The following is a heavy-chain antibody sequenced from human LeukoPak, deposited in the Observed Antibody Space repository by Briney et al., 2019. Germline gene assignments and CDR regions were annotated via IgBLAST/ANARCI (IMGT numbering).Heavy chain of an antibody. J-gene: IGHJ4*02. CDR1: GASINNNF. V-gene: IGHV4-59*01. CDR3: ARGPPSSSSSWLLDC. CDR2: IYYSGST. D-gene: IGHD6-13*01. Sequence: PSETLSLTCTVSGASINNNFWTWIRQPPGKGLEWIAYIYYSGSTNYNPSLKSRVTISVDTSKNQFSLKLSSVTAADTAVYYCARGPPSSSSSWLLDCWGQGTLVTVSS.